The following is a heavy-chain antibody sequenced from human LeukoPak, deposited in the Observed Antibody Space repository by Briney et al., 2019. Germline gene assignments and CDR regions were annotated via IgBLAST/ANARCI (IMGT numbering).Heavy chain of an antibody. V-gene: IGHV4-39*02. CDR2: ICYSGRT. Sequence: HPSENLSLTCTVPGGSISSSNYFWGWIRQPPGKALEWIGSICYSGRTYYNPSLKSRVSISVDTSNKHFSLRLSSVTAADTAVYFCARGYFDGALPRYFDLWGRGTLPTVSS. CDR1: GGSISSSNYF. CDR3: ARGYFDGALPRYFDL. J-gene: IGHJ2*01. D-gene: IGHD4/OR15-4a*01.